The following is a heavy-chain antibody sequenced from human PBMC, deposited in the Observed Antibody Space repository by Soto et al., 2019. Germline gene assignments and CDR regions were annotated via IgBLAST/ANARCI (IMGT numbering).Heavy chain of an antibody. CDR3: ASPDTGYTYGSYC. CDR1: GGTFSNYA. CDR2: IIPIFGTA. V-gene: IGHV1-69*13. J-gene: IGHJ4*02. D-gene: IGHD5-18*01. Sequence: SVKVSCKASGGTFSNYAISWVRQAPGQGLEWMGGIIPIFGTANYAQKFQGRVTITADESTSTAYMELSSLRSEDTAVYYCASPDTGYTYGSYCWGQGTLVTVSS.